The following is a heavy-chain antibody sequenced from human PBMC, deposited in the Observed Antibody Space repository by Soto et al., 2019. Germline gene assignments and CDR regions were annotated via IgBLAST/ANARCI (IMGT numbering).Heavy chain of an antibody. CDR2: IYYSGST. D-gene: IGHD3-9*01. Sequence: PSETLSLTCTVSGGSISSYYWSWTRQPPGKGLEWIGYIYYSGSTNYNPSLKSRVTISVDTSKNQFSLKLSSVTAADTAVYYCARPGVNYDFFTCYPYYYYGIYFRGQGTTDPVSS. J-gene: IGHJ6*02. CDR3: ARPGVNYDFFTCYPYYYYGIYF. CDR1: GGSISSYY. V-gene: IGHV4-59*01.